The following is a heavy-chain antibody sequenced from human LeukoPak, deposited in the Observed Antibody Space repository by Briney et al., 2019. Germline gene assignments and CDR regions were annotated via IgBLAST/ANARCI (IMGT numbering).Heavy chain of an antibody. Sequence: GASVKVSCKASGYIFTNYAIHWIRQAPGQRLEWMGWISGGSGSTKYSQKLQGRVTITRDTSASTAYMELSSLISEDTAVYYCARDYGYSLLFYWGQGTLVSVSS. D-gene: IGHD5-12*01. CDR1: GYIFTNYA. CDR2: ISGGSGST. J-gene: IGHJ4*02. CDR3: ARDYGYSLLFY. V-gene: IGHV1-3*01.